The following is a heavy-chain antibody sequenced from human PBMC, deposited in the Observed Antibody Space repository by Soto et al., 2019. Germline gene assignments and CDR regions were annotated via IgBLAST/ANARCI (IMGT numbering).Heavy chain of an antibody. CDR1: GGTFSSYA. J-gene: IGHJ6*02. V-gene: IGHV1-69*01. CDR3: ARDLEQRRGYSYGSSDYYGVDV. D-gene: IGHD5-18*01. Sequence: QVQLVQSGAEVKKPGSSVKVSCKASGGTFSSYAISWVRQAPGQGLEWMGGIIPIFGTANYAQKFQGRVTITADESTSTAYMELSSLRSEDTAVYYCARDLEQRRGYSYGSSDYYGVDVWGQGTTVTVSS. CDR2: IIPIFGTA.